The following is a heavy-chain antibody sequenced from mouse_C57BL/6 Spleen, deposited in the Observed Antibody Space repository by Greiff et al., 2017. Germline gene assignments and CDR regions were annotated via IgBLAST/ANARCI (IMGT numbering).Heavy chain of an antibody. J-gene: IGHJ2*01. CDR1: GYTFTSYW. V-gene: IGHV1-64*01. D-gene: IGHD1-1*01. Sequence: VKLQQPGAELVKPGASVKLSCKASGYTFTSYWMEWVKQRPGQGLEWIGMILPKSGSTNYNEKFKSKATLTVDKSSSTAYMQLSSLTTEDSAVYYGARLGTTVVATNYCGYWGQGTTLTVSP. CDR3: ARLGTTVVATNYCGY. CDR2: ILPKSGST.